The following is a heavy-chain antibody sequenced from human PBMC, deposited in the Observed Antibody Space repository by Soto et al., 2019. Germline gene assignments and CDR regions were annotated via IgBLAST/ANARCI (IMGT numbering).Heavy chain of an antibody. CDR3: ARGRKNVSLGYCSSTSCYWAFDI. CDR1: GGSISSGGYY. V-gene: IGHV4-31*03. J-gene: IGHJ3*02. D-gene: IGHD2-2*01. Sequence: SETLSLTCTVSGGSISSGGYYWSWIRQHPGKGLEWIGYIYYSGSTYYNPSLKSRVTISVDTSKNQFSLKLSSVTAADTAVYYCARGRKNVSLGYCSSTSCYWAFDIWGQGTMVTVSS. CDR2: IYYSGST.